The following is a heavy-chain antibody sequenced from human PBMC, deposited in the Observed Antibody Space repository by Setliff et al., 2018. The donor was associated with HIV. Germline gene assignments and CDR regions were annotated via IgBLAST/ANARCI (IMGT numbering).Heavy chain of an antibody. D-gene: IGHD3-22*01. CDR1: GGPISSYY. Sequence: SETLSLTCTVSGGPISSYYWSWIRQPPGKGLEWIGYINTSGTTNYNPSLKSRVTVSVDTSKNQFSLKLSSVTAADTAVYFWARQTYYYDNSGHNWFDPWGQGTLVTVSS. J-gene: IGHJ5*02. CDR3: ARQTYYYDNSGHNWFDP. V-gene: IGHV4-4*09. CDR2: INTSGTT.